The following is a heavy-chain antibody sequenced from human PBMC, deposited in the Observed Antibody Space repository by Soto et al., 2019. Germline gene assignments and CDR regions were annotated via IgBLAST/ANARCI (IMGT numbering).Heavy chain of an antibody. J-gene: IGHJ4*02. CDR1: GGTFSSYA. CDR2: IIPIFGTA. Sequence: SVKVSCKASGGTFSSYAISWVRQAPGQGLEWMGGIIPIFGTANYAQKFQGRVTITADESTSTAYMELSSLRSEDTAVYYCAKDLVGSVFSHGYWGKGTLVTVSS. D-gene: IGHD2-8*02. V-gene: IGHV1-69*13. CDR3: AKDLVGSVFSHGY.